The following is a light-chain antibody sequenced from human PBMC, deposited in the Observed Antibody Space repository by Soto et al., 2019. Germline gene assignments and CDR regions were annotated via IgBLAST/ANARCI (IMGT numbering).Light chain of an antibody. CDR3: QQYHNWPIT. J-gene: IGKJ5*01. V-gene: IGKV3-15*01. Sequence: DIVVTRSPGSPSLSPGLRSTPPCTASQSVGGNLAWHQQKPGQAPRILMYDASTRATGISARFSGSGSGTEFTLTISSLQHEDFAVYYCQQYHNWPITFGQGTRLEIK. CDR1: QSVGGN. CDR2: DAS.